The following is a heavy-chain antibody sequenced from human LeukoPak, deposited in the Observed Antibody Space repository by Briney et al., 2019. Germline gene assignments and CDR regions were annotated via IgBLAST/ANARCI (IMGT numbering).Heavy chain of an antibody. CDR2: IYFGGST. J-gene: IGHJ3*02. D-gene: IGHD6-6*01. V-gene: IGHV4-59*01. Sequence: SETLSLTCTVSAGSISSYYWSWIRQPPGKGLEWIGYIYFGGSTNSNPSLKSRVTISVDTSKNQFSLKLSSVTAADTAVYYCARDVEYSSSFDAFDIWGQGTMVTVSS. CDR1: AGSISSYY. CDR3: ARDVEYSSSFDAFDI.